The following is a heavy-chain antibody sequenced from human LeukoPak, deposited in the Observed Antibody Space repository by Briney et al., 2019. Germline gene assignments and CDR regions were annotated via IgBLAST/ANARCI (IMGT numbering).Heavy chain of an antibody. J-gene: IGHJ3*02. D-gene: IGHD1-26*01. CDR2: IIPIFGTA. CDR3: ARDRERAPIDAFDI. V-gene: IGHV1-69*13. Sequence: SVKVSCRASGGTFSSYAISWVRQAPGQGLEWMGGIIPIFGTANYAQKFQGRVTITADESTSTAYMELSSLRSEDTAVYYCARDRERAPIDAFDIWGQGTMVTVSS. CDR1: GGTFSSYA.